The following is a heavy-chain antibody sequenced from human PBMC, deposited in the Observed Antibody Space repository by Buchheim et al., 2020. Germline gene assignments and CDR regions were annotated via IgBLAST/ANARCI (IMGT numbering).Heavy chain of an antibody. CDR3: ARAMVQGVKYGMDV. J-gene: IGHJ6*02. D-gene: IGHD3-10*01. CDR2: ISSSSDYI. CDR1: GFTFRSYW. V-gene: IGHV3-21*02. Sequence: EVQLVESGGGLVQPGGSLRLSCEASGFTFRSYWMHWVRQAPGKGLEWVSSISSSSDYIFYAYSVKGRFTISRDNAKNSLYLQMNSLRAEDTAVYYCARAMVQGVKYGMDVWGQGTT.